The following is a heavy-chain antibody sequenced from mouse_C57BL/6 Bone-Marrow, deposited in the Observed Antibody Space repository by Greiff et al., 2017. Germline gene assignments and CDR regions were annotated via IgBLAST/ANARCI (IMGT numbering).Heavy chain of an antibody. CDR2: FLPGSGST. CDR3: ARWRLRRDYYAMDY. J-gene: IGHJ4*01. CDR1: GYTFPAYW. D-gene: IGHD2-4*01. V-gene: IGHV1-9*01. Sequence: QVQLKQSGAELMKPGASVKLSCKATGYTFPAYWLAWVKQRPGHGLEWIGEFLPGSGSTNYNEKFKGKAPFTADTSSNTANMQLSSLTTEDSAIDYCARWRLRRDYYAMDYWGQGTSDTVSS.